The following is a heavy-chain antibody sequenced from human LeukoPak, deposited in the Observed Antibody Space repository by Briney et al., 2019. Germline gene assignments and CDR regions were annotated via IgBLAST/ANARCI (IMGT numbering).Heavy chain of an antibody. CDR3: AAIPVFAVVLHQEPV. Sequence: SVKVSCKASGATFSDYALNWVRQAPGQGLEWMGVFIPILGTANSTQKFHDRLTITADISTNTAYMELSSLRSQATAVYFCAAIPVFAVVLHQEPVWGKGTTVTVSS. CDR2: FIPILGTA. D-gene: IGHD3-3*01. J-gene: IGHJ6*04. CDR1: GATFSDYA. V-gene: IGHV1-69*10.